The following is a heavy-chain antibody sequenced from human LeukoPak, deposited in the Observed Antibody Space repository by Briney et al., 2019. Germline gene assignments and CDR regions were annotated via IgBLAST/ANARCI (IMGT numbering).Heavy chain of an antibody. CDR3: ARASYYYDSSGYPHAPYDY. CDR1: GGSISSYY. V-gene: IGHV4-59*01. CDR2: IHYTGST. J-gene: IGHJ4*02. Sequence: SETLSLTCTVSGGSISSYYWSWIRQPPRKGLQWIGYIHYTGSTNYNPSLKSRVTISVNTSKNQFSLKLSSVTAADTAVYYCARASYYYDSSGYPHAPYDYWGQGTLVTVSS. D-gene: IGHD3-22*01.